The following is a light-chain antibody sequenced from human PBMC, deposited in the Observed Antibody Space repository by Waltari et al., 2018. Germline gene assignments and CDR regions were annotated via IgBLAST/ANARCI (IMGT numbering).Light chain of an antibody. J-gene: IGLJ3*02. V-gene: IGLV4-69*01. CDR2: INNDGSH. CDR3: QTWGTGIWV. Sequence: QLTLTQPPSASASLGASVKLTCTLSSGHSSDAIAWHQQQPGKGPRYLMKINNDGSHEKGDGIPDRFSGSSAGAERDLIISSLQFEDEADYYCQTWGTGIWVFGGGTKLTVL. CDR1: SGHSSDA.